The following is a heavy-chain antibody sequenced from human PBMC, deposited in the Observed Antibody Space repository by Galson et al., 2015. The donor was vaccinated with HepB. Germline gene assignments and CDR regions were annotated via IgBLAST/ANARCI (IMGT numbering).Heavy chain of an antibody. J-gene: IGHJ4*02. CDR2: ITPSGTV. CDR3: AREQSGNYHVFDS. Sequence: SLRLSCAVSGFSFRDYHMSWIRQTPGRGLEWISYITPSGTVNYADSVKGRFTISRDNARDSLYLQMRSLTAEDTAVYYCAREQSGNYHVFDSWGQGTLVTVSS. D-gene: IGHD1-26*01. V-gene: IGHV3-11*01. CDR1: GFSFRDYH.